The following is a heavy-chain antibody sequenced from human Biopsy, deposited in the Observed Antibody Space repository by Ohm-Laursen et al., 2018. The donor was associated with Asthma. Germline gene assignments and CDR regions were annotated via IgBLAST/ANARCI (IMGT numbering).Heavy chain of an antibody. CDR3: AGFCSGGKCPDH. CDR2: IHYSGST. CDR1: GVSIRSYY. D-gene: IGHD2-15*01. V-gene: IGHV4-59*07. Sequence: SDTLSLTCTVSGVSIRSYYWTWIRQPPGKGLEWIGNIHYSGSTYSNPSLKSRVTISVDTSKKQISLRLSSVIAADTAVYYCAGFCSGGKCPDHGGQGTLVTVSS. J-gene: IGHJ4*02.